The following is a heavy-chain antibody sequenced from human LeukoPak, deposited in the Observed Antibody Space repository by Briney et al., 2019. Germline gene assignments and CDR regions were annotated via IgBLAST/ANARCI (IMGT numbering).Heavy chain of an antibody. J-gene: IGHJ3*02. V-gene: IGHV3-9*03. CDR1: GFTFDDYA. CDR3: AKGSVPAAPYSAFDI. CDR2: ISWNSGSI. Sequence: PGRSLRLSCAASGFTFDDYAMHWVRQAPGKGLEWVSGISWNSGSIGYADSVKGRFTISRDNAKNSLYLQMNSLRAEDMALYYCAKGSVPAAPYSAFDIWGQGTMVTVSS. D-gene: IGHD2-2*01.